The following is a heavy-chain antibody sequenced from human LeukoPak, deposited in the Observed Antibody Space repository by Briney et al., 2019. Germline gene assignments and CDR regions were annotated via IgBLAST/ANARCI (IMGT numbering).Heavy chain of an antibody. V-gene: IGHV4-39*07. J-gene: IGHJ5*02. D-gene: IGHD2-2*01. Sequence: SETLSLTRTVSGGSISSSSYYWGWIRQPPGKGLEWIGSIYYSGNTYYNPSLKSRAIISIDTSKNQFSLKLTSVTAADTAVYYCALVVPTTDNWFDPWGQGTLVTVSS. CDR3: ALVVPTTDNWFDP. CDR1: GGSISSSSYY. CDR2: IYYSGNT.